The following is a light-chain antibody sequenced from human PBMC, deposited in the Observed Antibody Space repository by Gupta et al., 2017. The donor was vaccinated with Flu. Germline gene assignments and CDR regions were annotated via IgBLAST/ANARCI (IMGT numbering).Light chain of an antibody. CDR1: ETLNHRDGKTY. Sequence: VTPGTPASISCKSSETLNHRDGKTYLYWYLQKPGQPPRLLIYEGSNRGSGVPDRISGSGSGKDFTLRISRVEADDVGIYYCTQRVGLPLTFGRGTKVEIK. CDR2: EGS. CDR3: TQRVGLPLT. V-gene: IGKV2D-29*01. J-gene: IGKJ4*01.